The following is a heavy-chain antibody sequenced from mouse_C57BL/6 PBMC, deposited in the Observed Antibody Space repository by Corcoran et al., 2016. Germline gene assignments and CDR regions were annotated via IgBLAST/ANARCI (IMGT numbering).Heavy chain of an antibody. J-gene: IGHJ4*01. CDR2: IYWDDDK. V-gene: IGHV8-12*01. CDR3: ARRATTVGYYAMDY. D-gene: IGHD1-1*01. CDR1: GFSLSTSGMG. Sequence: QVTLKESGPGILQSSQTLSLTCSFSGFSLSTSGMGVSWIRPPSGKGLEWLAHIYWDDDKRYNHSLKSLRTISKDTSRNQVFLKITSLDTADTATYYCARRATTVGYYAMDYWGQGTSVTVSS.